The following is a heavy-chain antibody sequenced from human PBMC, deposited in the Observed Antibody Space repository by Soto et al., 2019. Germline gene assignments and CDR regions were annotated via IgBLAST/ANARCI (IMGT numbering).Heavy chain of an antibody. V-gene: IGHV3-49*03. CDR2: IRSKAYGGTT. Sequence: TGGSLRLSCTASGFTFGDYAMSWFRQAPGKGLEWVGFIRSKAYGGTTEYAASVKGRFTISRDDSKSIAYLQMNSLKTEDTAVYYCTREYELPYDILTGYYPPTFRLAFDIWGQGTMVTVSS. CDR3: TREYELPYDILTGYYPPTFRLAFDI. J-gene: IGHJ3*02. D-gene: IGHD3-9*01. CDR1: GFTFGDYA.